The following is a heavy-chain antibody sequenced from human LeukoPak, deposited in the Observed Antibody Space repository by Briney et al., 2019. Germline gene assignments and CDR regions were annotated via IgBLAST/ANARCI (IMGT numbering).Heavy chain of an antibody. CDR1: GYTFGTHW. CDR3: ARLSGDYGSERFNWFDP. Sequence: EASVKVSCKASGYTFGTHWMHWVRQAPGQGLEWMGIINPSGDFRSYAQKFQGRVTVTRDMSTRTVYMELSDLEPEDTAVYYCARLSGDYGSERFNWFDPWGQGTLVTVSS. V-gene: IGHV1-46*01. J-gene: IGHJ5*02. CDR2: INPSGDFR. D-gene: IGHD3-10*01.